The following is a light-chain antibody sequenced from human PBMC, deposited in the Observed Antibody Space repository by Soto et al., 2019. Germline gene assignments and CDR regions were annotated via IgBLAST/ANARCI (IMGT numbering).Light chain of an antibody. Sequence: QPVLTQPPSVSGAPGQRVTISCTGSSSNIGAGYDVHWYQQLPGTAPKLLIYGNNNRPSGVPDRFSGSKPGTSASLAITGLQAEDEADYYCQSYDSSLSGSVFGGGTKLTVL. CDR2: GNN. V-gene: IGLV1-40*01. CDR3: QSYDSSLSGSV. CDR1: SSNIGAGYD. J-gene: IGLJ3*02.